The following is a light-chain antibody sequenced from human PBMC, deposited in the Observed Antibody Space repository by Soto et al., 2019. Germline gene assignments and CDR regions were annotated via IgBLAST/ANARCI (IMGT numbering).Light chain of an antibody. CDR3: QQYASSPIS. J-gene: IGKJ5*01. CDR2: VTS. V-gene: IGKV3-20*01. Sequence: EIVLAQSPGTLSLSPGERATLSCRASQSVSSNFLAWYQQKSGQAPRLLIYVTSSRATGIPGRFSGSGSGTDFTLTISRLEPEDFAVYYCQQYASSPISFGQGPRLEIK. CDR1: QSVSSNF.